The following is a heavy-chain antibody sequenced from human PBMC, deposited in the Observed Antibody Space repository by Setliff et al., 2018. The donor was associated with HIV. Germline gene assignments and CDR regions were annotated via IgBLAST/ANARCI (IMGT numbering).Heavy chain of an antibody. V-gene: IGHV4-39*01. CDR2: VYYSGST. CDR3: ARRHNDYSLYYFDS. J-gene: IGHJ4*02. D-gene: IGHD5-12*01. CDR1: GGSIRSSSYY. Sequence: KPSETLSLTCTVSGGSIRSSSYYWGWIRQPPGKGLEWIGSVYYSGSTYYNPSLESRVTISADMSKNQFSLKLSSVTAADTAVYYCARRHNDYSLYYFDSWGQGTLVTVSS.